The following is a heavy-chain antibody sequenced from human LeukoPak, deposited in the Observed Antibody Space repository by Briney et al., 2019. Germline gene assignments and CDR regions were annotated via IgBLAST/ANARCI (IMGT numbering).Heavy chain of an antibody. V-gene: IGHV4-4*02. CDR1: AGSISSSNW. CDR3: ARGAAAVYTCDY. J-gene: IGHJ4*02. Sequence: SQTLSLTCAVSAGSISSSNWWSWVRLHPGKGLEWIGAIYHSARTIYKTSIKSPVTISVDKYRIQCSLKLSTGPAADTAVYYCARGAAAVYTCDYGGQGTLVSVS. D-gene: IGHD6-13*01. CDR2: IYHSART.